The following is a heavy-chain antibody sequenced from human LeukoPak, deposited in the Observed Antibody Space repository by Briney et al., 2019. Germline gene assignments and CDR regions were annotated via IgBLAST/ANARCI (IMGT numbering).Heavy chain of an antibody. Sequence: SETLSLTCTVFGDSISTFYWSWIRQPAGKGLEWIGHIYTSGSTNYNPSLRSRVTMSVDTSKNQFFLKLSSVTAADTAVYYCARDVVAAVGSFDYWGQGILVTVSS. V-gene: IGHV4-4*07. CDR1: GDSISTFY. CDR2: IYTSGST. CDR3: ARDVVAAVGSFDY. D-gene: IGHD6-13*01. J-gene: IGHJ4*02.